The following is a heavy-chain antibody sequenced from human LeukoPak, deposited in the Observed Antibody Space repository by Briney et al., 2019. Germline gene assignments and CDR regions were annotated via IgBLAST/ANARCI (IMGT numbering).Heavy chain of an antibody. CDR3: ARGDSSSSPLFDY. Sequence: SVNVSCKASGGTFSSYAISWVRQAPGQGLEWMGGIIPIFGTANYAQKFQGRVTITADESTNTAYMELSSLRAEDTAVYYCARGDSSSSPLFDYWGQGTLVTVSS. J-gene: IGHJ4*02. CDR1: GGTFSSYA. D-gene: IGHD6-13*01. CDR2: IIPIFGTA. V-gene: IGHV1-69*13.